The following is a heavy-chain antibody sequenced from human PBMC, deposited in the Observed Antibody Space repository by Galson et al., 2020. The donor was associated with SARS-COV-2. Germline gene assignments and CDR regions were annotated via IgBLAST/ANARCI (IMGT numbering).Heavy chain of an antibody. J-gene: IGHJ6*02. CDR2: ISSSGSTI. V-gene: IGHV3-11*01. D-gene: IGHD2-2*01. CDR3: ARDTIVVPAVPHPAGYDYYYGMDV. CDR1: GFTFSDYY. Sequence: GGSLRLSCAASGFTFSDYYMSWIRQAPGKGLEWVSYISSSGSTIYYADSVKGRFTISRDNAKNSLYLQMNSLRDEDTAVYYCARDTIVVPAVPHPAGYDYYYGMDVWGQGTTVTVSS.